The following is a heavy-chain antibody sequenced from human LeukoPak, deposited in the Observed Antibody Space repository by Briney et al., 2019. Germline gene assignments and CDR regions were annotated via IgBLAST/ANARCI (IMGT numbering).Heavy chain of an antibody. V-gene: IGHV3-23*01. D-gene: IGHD3-10*01. Sequence: GGSLRLSCAASGFTFSSYAMSWVRQAPGKGLEWVSAISGSGGSTYYADSVKGRFTISRDNSKNTLYLQMNSLRAEDTAVYYCAKRRADYYGSGRGLNYFDYWGQGTLVTVSS. J-gene: IGHJ4*02. CDR2: ISGSGGST. CDR3: AKRRADYYGSGRGLNYFDY. CDR1: GFTFSSYA.